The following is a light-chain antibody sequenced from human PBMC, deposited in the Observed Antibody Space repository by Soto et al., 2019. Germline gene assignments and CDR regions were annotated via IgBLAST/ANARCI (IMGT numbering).Light chain of an antibody. V-gene: IGLV1-40*01. CDR3: QSYDSRLSGYVV. CDR2: GNS. Sequence: QSVLTQPPSVSGAPGQRVTISCTGSSSNIGAGYDVHWYQQLPGTAPKLLIYGNSNRPSGVPDRFSGSKYGTSASLAITGLQAEDEADYYCQSYDSRLSGYVVFGGGTKVTVL. J-gene: IGLJ2*01. CDR1: SSNIGAGYD.